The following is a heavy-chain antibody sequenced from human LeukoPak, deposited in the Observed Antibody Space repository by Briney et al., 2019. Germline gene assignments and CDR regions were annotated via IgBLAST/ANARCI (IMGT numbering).Heavy chain of an antibody. Sequence: GASVKVSCKASGYTFSSYGISWVRQAPGKGLEWMGWISAYNGDTHYAQKFQGRVTMTTDTSTSTAYMELRSLRSDDTAMYYCARAALSYTVTTLVPTGNWGGWFDPWGQGTLVTVSS. J-gene: IGHJ5*02. V-gene: IGHV1-18*01. CDR1: GYTFSSYG. D-gene: IGHD4-11*01. CDR3: ARAALSYTVTTLVPTGNWGGWFDP. CDR2: ISAYNGDT.